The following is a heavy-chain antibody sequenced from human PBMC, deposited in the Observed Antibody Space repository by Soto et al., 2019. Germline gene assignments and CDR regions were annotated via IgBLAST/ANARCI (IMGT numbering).Heavy chain of an antibody. Sequence: GGSLRLSCAASGFTFSNAWMSWVRQAPGKGLEWVGRIKSKTDGGTTDYAAPVKGRFTISRDDSKNTLYLQMNSLRAEDTAVYYCARTLCSSTSCYTFDYWGQGTLVTVSS. CDR1: GFTFSNAW. CDR3: ARTLCSSTSCYTFDY. D-gene: IGHD2-2*02. V-gene: IGHV3-15*01. CDR2: IKSKTDGGTT. J-gene: IGHJ4*02.